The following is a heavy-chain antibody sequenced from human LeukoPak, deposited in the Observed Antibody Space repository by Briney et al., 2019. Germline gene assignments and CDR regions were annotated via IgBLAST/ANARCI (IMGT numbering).Heavy chain of an antibody. D-gene: IGHD4-11*01. CDR3: AREGMGDYPYYYYYYMDV. CDR2: IKQDGSEK. CDR1: GGSSSGYY. Sequence: ETLSLTCAVYGGSSSGYYWSWVRQAPGKGLEWVANIKQDGSEKYYVDSVKGRFTISRDNAKNSLYLQMNSLRAEDTAVYYCAREGMGDYPYYYYYYMDVWGKGTTVTVSS. V-gene: IGHV3-7*01. J-gene: IGHJ6*03.